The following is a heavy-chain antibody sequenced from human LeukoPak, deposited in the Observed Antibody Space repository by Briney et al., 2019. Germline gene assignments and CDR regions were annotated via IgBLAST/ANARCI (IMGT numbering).Heavy chain of an antibody. CDR2: IYYSGST. CDR3: ARAPPSPIAAAGTGFDY. D-gene: IGHD6-13*01. Sequence: SETLSLTCTVSGGSISSYYWSWIRQPPGKGLEWIGYIYYSGSTYYNPSLKSRVTISVDTSKNQFSLKLSSVTAADTAVYYCARAPPSPIAAAGTGFDYWGQGTLVTVSS. J-gene: IGHJ4*02. V-gene: IGHV4-59*01. CDR1: GGSISSYY.